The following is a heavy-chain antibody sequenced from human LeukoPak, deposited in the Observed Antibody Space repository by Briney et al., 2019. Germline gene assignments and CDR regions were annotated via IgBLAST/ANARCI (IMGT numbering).Heavy chain of an antibody. Sequence: ASVKVSCKVSGYTPTELPMHWVRQAPGKGLEWMGGFDPEDGETIYAQKFQGRVTMTEDTSTDTAYMELSSVRSEDTPVYYSATGREMATVNFDYWGQGTLVTVSS. CDR1: GYTPTELP. CDR2: FDPEDGET. CDR3: ATGREMATVNFDY. J-gene: IGHJ4*02. V-gene: IGHV1-24*01. D-gene: IGHD5-24*01.